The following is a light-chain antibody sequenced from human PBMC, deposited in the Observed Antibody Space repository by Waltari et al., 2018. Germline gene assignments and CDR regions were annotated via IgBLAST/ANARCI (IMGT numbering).Light chain of an antibody. CDR3: ATWDGSLTAWV. CDR1: SSTIGRNY. CDR2: RNN. V-gene: IGLV1-47*01. J-gene: IGLJ3*02. Sequence: QSVLTPPPSASGTPGQRVTISCSGSSSTIGRNYVYWYQQFPGTAPKLLVYRNNERPSGVPDRISGSKSGTTASLAISGLRSEDEADYYCATWDGSLTAWVFGGGTKLTVL.